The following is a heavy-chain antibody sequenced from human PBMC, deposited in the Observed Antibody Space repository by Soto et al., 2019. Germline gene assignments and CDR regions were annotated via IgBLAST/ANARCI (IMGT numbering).Heavy chain of an antibody. V-gene: IGHV3-30*18. J-gene: IGHJ5*02. D-gene: IGHD2-15*01. Sequence: GGSLRLSCAASGFTFSSYGMHWVRQAPGKGLEWVAVISYDGSNKYYADSVKGRFTISRDNSKNTLYLQMNSLRAEDTAVYYCAKDRLRIPVVLGGGFDPWGQGTLVTVS. CDR2: ISYDGSNK. CDR1: GFTFSSYG. CDR3: AKDRLRIPVVLGGGFDP.